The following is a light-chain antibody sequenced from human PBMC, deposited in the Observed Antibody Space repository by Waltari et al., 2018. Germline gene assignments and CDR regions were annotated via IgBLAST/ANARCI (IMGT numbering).Light chain of an antibody. V-gene: IGKV3-15*01. J-gene: IGKJ1*01. Sequence: EIVMTQSPATLSVSPGERATLSCRASQRVSSNLAWYQQKPGQAPRPLIYGASTRATGIPARFSGSGSGTEFTLTISSLQSEDFAVYYCQQYNTWLTFGQGTKVEIK. CDR1: QRVSSN. CDR3: QQYNTWLT. CDR2: GAS.